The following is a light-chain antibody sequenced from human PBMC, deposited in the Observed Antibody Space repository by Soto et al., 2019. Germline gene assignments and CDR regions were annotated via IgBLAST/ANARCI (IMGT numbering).Light chain of an antibody. CDR1: QSVASNS. Sequence: EIVLTQSPVTLSLSPGDRATLSCGASQSVASNSLAWYQERPGLAPRLLIYDSFSRAAGVPERFSGSGSGTDFSLTISRLEPEDFAVYFCQQYGSSPVTFGGGTRVEIK. J-gene: IGKJ4*01. CDR3: QQYGSSPVT. V-gene: IGKV3D-20*01. CDR2: DSF.